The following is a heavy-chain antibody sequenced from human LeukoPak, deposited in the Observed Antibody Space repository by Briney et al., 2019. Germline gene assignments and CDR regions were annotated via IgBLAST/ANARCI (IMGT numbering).Heavy chain of an antibody. CDR2: ISSSGSTI. J-gene: IGHJ6*02. CDR1: GFTFSDYY. Sequence: GGSLRLSCAASGFTFSDYYMSWIRQAPGKGLEWVSYISSSGSTIYYADSVKGRFTISRDNAKNSLYLQMNSLRAEDTAVYYCARAVVVVPAPPYYYGMDVWGQGTTVTVSS. V-gene: IGHV3-11*01. D-gene: IGHD2-2*01. CDR3: ARAVVVVPAPPYYYGMDV.